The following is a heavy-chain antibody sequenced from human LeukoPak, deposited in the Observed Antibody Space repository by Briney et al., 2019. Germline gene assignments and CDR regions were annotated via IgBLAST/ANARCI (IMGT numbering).Heavy chain of an antibody. CDR3: AKDKVRYYTSRWSGLVDT. Sequence: GGSLRLSCGASGFTFSSYAMSWVRQAPGKGLEWVSGISGSDGYTYYADSVKGRFTISRDNSKNTLSLQMNSLRAEDTAVYYCAKDKVRYYTSRWSGLVDTWGQGTLVTVSS. CDR1: GFTFSSYA. CDR2: ISGSDGYT. D-gene: IGHD6-13*01. J-gene: IGHJ5*02. V-gene: IGHV3-23*01.